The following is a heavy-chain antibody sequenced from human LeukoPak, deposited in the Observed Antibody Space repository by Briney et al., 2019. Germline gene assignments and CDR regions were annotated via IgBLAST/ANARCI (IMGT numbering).Heavy chain of an antibody. V-gene: IGHV3-74*01. CDR1: GFTFNSYW. J-gene: IGHJ4*02. CDR3: ARCHYGGSGYCNGVDY. D-gene: IGHD4/OR15-4a*01. Sequence: GGSLRLSCAASGFTFNSYWMHWVRQAPGKGMVWVSRIKNDGSTTDYADSVKGRFTISRDNAKSTLYLQMNSLRVEDTAVYYCARCHYGGSGYCNGVDYWGQGTLVTVSS. CDR2: IKNDGSTT.